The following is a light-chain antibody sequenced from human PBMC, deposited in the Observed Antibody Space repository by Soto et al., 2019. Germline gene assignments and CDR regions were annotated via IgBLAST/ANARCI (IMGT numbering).Light chain of an antibody. V-gene: IGKV3-11*01. CDR1: ENVRTF. CDR2: GAS. J-gene: IGKJ1*01. CDR3: QQHSHWPPWT. Sequence: EVVLTQSPATLSLSPGERATLSCRASENVRTFLDWYQQKPGQAPRLLIYGASNRATGIPARFSGSGSGTDLTLTLSNLEPEDFAVYYCQQHSHWPPWTFGQGTRVEIQ.